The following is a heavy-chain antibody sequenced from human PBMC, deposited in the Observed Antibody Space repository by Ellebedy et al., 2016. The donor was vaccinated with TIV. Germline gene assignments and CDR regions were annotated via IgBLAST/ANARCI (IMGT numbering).Heavy chain of an antibody. D-gene: IGHD4-17*01. CDR3: ARRNPLYGEAFDY. J-gene: IGHJ4*02. Sequence: SETLSLTCTVSGGSISSADYYWTWIRQPPGKGLEWIGYIYYSGNTYFNPSLKSRVTLSIDTSKNQFSLNLSSVTAADTAVYYCARRNPLYGEAFDYWGQGTLVTVSS. V-gene: IGHV4-30-4*01. CDR1: GGSISSADYY. CDR2: IYYSGNT.